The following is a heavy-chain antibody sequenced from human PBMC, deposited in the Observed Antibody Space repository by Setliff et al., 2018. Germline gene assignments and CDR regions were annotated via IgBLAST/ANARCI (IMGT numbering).Heavy chain of an antibody. J-gene: IGHJ6*03. V-gene: IGHV4-59*08. CDR2: MYYSGDT. D-gene: IGHD3-3*01. CDR3: ARMTGFQYIDV. CDR1: GGSVRGYY. Sequence: SETLSLTCTVSGGSVRGYYWSWIRQPPGKGLEWIGYMYYSGDTNYNPSLKSRVTILLDTSKNQFSLTLTSVTAADTAVYYCARMTGFQYIDVWGKGTTVTVSS.